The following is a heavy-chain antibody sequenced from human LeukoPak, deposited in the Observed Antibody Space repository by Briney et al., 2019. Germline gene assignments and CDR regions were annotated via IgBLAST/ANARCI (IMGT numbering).Heavy chain of an antibody. J-gene: IGHJ4*02. CDR1: GFTFSSYA. CDR3: AKDRRVIAVAGHFDY. D-gene: IGHD6-19*01. CDR2: ISGSGGST. V-gene: IGHV3-23*01. Sequence: PGGSLRLSCAASGFTFSSYAMSWVRQAPGKGLEWVSAISGSGGSTYYADSVKGRFTISRDNSKNTLYLQMNSLRAADTAVYYCAKDRRVIAVAGHFDYWGQGTLVTVSS.